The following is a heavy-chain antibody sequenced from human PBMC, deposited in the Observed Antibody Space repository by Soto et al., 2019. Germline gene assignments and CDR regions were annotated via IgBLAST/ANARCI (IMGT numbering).Heavy chain of an antibody. CDR1: GFTFSDYY. V-gene: IGHV3-11*01. J-gene: IGHJ3*02. CDR3: ARPSFEYSGYLDAFDI. CDR2: ISSSGSTI. Sequence: PGGSLRLSCAASGFTFSDYYMSWIRQAPGKGLEWVSYISSSGSTIYYADSVKGRFTISRDNAKNSLYLQMNSLRAGDTAVYYCARPSFEYSGYLDAFDIWGQGTMVTVSS. D-gene: IGHD5-12*01.